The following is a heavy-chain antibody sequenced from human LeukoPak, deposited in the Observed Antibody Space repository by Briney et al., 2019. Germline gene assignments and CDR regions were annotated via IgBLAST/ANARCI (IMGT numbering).Heavy chain of an antibody. D-gene: IGHD3-22*01. J-gene: IGHJ6*03. CDR2: MNPNSGNT. CDR3: ARGCRPYYYDSSGPTYYYYMDV. Sequence: VASVKVSCKASGYTFTSYDINWVRQATGQGLEWMGWMNPNSGNTGYAQKFQGRVTMTRNTSISTAYMELSSLRSEDTAVYSCARGCRPYYYDSSGPTYYYYMDVWGKGTTVTVSS. V-gene: IGHV1-8*01. CDR1: GYTFTSYD.